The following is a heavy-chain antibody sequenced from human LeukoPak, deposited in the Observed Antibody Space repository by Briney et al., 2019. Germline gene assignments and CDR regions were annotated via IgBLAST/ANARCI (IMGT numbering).Heavy chain of an antibody. CDR2: ISWNSGSI. Sequence: GGSLRLSCAASGFTFDDYAMHWVRQAPGKGLEWVSGISWNSGSIGYADSVKGRFTISRDNAKNSLYLQMNSLRAGDTALYYCAKDKELGMGYFDYWGQGTLVTVSS. CDR3: AKDKELGMGYFDY. CDR1: GFTFDDYA. V-gene: IGHV3-9*01. D-gene: IGHD1-26*01. J-gene: IGHJ4*02.